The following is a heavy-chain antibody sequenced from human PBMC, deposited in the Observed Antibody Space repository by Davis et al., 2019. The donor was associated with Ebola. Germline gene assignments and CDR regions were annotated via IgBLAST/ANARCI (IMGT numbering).Heavy chain of an antibody. Sequence: GGSLRLSCAASGFTFDDFAMAWVRQAPGKGLEWVSGINWNGGSTGYADSVKGRFTISRDNAKNSLYLQMNSLRAEDTAVYYCARDHLTLFSVFFDYWGQGTLVTVSS. D-gene: IGHD2-15*01. CDR3: ARDHLTLFSVFFDY. CDR2: INWNGGST. J-gene: IGHJ4*02. V-gene: IGHV3-20*04. CDR1: GFTFDDFA.